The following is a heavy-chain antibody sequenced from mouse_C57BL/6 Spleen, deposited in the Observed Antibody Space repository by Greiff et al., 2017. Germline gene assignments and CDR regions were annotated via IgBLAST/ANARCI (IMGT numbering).Heavy chain of an antibody. CDR3: ARNPFDYYGSGYDWFAY. Sequence: QVQLQQSGAELARPGASVKLSCKASGYTFTSYGISWVKQRTGQGLEWIGEIYPRSGNTYYNEKFKGKATLTADKSSSTTYMELRRLTSEDSAVYFCARNPFDYYGSGYDWFAYWGQGTLVTVSA. CDR1: GYTFTSYG. D-gene: IGHD1-1*01. CDR2: IYPRSGNT. V-gene: IGHV1-81*01. J-gene: IGHJ3*01.